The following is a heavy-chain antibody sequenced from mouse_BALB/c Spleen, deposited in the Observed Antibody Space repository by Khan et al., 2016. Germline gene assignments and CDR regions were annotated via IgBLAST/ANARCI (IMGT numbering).Heavy chain of an antibody. CDR2: IDPENGDT. V-gene: IGHV14-4*02. D-gene: IGHD2-14*01. CDR3: NEGYDGDFDY. J-gene: IGHJ2*01. Sequence: VQLKESGAELVRSGASVKLSCTASGFNIKDYYIHWMNQRPEQGLEWIGWIDPENGDTEYAPKFQGKATMTADTSSTTAYLQLSSLTSEDTAVYYCNEGYDGDFDYWGQGTTLTVSS. CDR1: GFNIKDYY.